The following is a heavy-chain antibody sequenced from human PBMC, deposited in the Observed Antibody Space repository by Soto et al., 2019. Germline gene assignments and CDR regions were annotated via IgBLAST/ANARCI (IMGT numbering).Heavy chain of an antibody. CDR2: IYNEFT. J-gene: IGHJ3*02. Sequence: EVQLVESGGGLVQPGGSLRLSCVASGFSVTDIYMNWVRQAPGKGLEWVSVIYNEFTDYADSVRGRFSISTDSSKNAPNLQMNSLRTEDSAVYYCVREPRYCSGGSCSIMGDAFDIWGQGTKVTVSS. D-gene: IGHD2-15*01. CDR3: VREPRYCSGGSCSIMGDAFDI. V-gene: IGHV3-66*01. CDR1: GFSVTDIY.